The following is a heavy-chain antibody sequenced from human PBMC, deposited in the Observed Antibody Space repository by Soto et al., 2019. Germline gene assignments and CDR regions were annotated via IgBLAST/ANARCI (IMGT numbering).Heavy chain of an antibody. J-gene: IGHJ6*02. D-gene: IGHD3-10*01. V-gene: IGHV3-74*01. Sequence: EVQLVESGGGLVQPGGSLRLSCAASGFTFSSYWMHWVRQAPGKGLVWVSRINSDGSSTSYADSVKGRFTISRDNAKNTLYLQMNSLRAEDTAVYYCARDRSGNLWFGELRYYYGMDVWGQGTTVTVSS. CDR2: INSDGSST. CDR3: ARDRSGNLWFGELRYYYGMDV. CDR1: GFTFSSYW.